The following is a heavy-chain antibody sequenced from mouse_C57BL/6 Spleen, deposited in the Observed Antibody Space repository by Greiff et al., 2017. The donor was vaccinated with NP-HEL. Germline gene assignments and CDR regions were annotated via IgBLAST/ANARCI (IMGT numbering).Heavy chain of an antibody. CDR3: TRSAYYKDFDY. Sequence: EVQLQQSGPELVKPGASVKISCKASGYTFTDYYMNWVKQSHGQSLEWIGDINPNNGGTSYNQKFKGKATLTVDKSSSTAYMELRSLTSEDSAVYYCTRSAYYKDFDYWGQGTTLTVSS. V-gene: IGHV1-26*01. D-gene: IGHD2-12*01. CDR1: GYTFTDYY. CDR2: INPNNGGT. J-gene: IGHJ2*01.